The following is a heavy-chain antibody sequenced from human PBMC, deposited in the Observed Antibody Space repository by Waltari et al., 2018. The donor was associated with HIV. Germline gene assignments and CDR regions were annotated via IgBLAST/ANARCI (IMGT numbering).Heavy chain of an antibody. CDR3: ARDYCSSTSCTVDY. V-gene: IGHV3-48*01. CDR2: ISNNSTTI. D-gene: IGHD2-2*01. J-gene: IGHJ4*02. CDR1: GFIFRTYS. Sequence: EVQLVESGGGLVQPGGSLRLSCAASGFIFRTYSMNWVRQAPGKGLEWVSHISNNSTTIYYADSVKGRFTISRDKAKNSLYLQMNSLRAEDTAVYYCARDYCSSTSCTVDYWGQGTLVTVSS.